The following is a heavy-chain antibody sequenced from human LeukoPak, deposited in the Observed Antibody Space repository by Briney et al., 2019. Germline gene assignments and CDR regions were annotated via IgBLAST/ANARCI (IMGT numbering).Heavy chain of an antibody. CDR3: ARRDIVVVPAADNWFDP. Sequence: SETLSLTCAVYGGSFSYYYWSWIRQPPGKGLEWIGEIYHSGSTNYNPSLKSRVTISVDKSKNQFSLKLSSVTAADTAVYYCARRDIVVVPAADNWFDPWGQGTLVTVSS. CDR1: GGSFSYYY. CDR2: IYHSGST. J-gene: IGHJ5*02. V-gene: IGHV4-34*01. D-gene: IGHD2-2*01.